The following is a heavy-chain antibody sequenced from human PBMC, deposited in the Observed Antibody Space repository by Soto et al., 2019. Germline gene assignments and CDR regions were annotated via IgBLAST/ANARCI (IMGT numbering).Heavy chain of an antibody. J-gene: IGHJ4*02. CDR1: GGSISSGGYS. CDR2: IYYSGST. V-gene: IGHV4-61*08. CDR3: AREVVVAATYDY. D-gene: IGHD2-15*01. Sequence: PSETLSLTCAVSGGSISSGGYSWSWIRQPPGKGLEWIGYIYYSGSTNYNPSLKSRVTISVDTSKNQFSLKLSSVTAADTAVYYCAREVVVAATYDYWGQGTLVTVSS.